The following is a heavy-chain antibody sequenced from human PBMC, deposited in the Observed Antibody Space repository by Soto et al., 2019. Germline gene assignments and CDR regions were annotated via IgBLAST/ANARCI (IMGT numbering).Heavy chain of an antibody. CDR3: ARVLGGSWSPVDH. D-gene: IGHD6-13*01. V-gene: IGHV4-4*02. J-gene: IGHJ4*02. Sequence: QVQLQESGPGLVKPSGTLSLTCAVSGGSISSSNWWRWVRQPPAKGREWIGEIYHSGSTNYNPSLTSRVTVSVAKSTTKMPLKLSSVTAADTAVYYCARVLGGSWSPVDHWGQGTLVTVSS. CDR2: IYHSGST. CDR1: GGSISSSNW.